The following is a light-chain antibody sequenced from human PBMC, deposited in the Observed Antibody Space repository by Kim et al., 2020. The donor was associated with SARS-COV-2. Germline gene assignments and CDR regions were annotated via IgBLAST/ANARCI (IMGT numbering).Light chain of an antibody. CDR2: EDN. V-gene: IGLV6-57*04. Sequence: NFMLTQPHSVSESPGKTVTISCTRSSGSIASNYVQWYQQRPGSAPTTVIYEDNQRPSGVPDRFSGSIDSSSNSASLTISGLKTEDGADYCCQSYDSSNHVVFGGGTQLTVL. J-gene: IGLJ2*01. CDR1: SGSIASNY. CDR3: QSYDSSNHVV.